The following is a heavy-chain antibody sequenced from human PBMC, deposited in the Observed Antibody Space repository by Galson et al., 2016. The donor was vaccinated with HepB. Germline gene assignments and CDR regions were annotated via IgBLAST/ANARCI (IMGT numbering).Heavy chain of an antibody. CDR3: ASLTVPALSERWLQFTMDV. D-gene: IGHD5-24*01. Sequence: SLRLSCAASGFTFSSYWMHWVRQAPGKGLVWVSRINSDGSGTSYADSVKGRFTISRDNAKNTLYLQMNSLRAEDTAVYYCASLTVPALSERWLQFTMDVWGQGTTVTVSS. V-gene: IGHV3-74*01. CDR1: GFTFSSYW. J-gene: IGHJ6*02. CDR2: INSDGSGT.